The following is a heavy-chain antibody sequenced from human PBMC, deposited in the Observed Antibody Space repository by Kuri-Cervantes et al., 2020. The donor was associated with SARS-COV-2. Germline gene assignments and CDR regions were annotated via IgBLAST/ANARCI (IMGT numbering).Heavy chain of an antibody. CDR1: GYTFNTYG. J-gene: IGHJ4*02. CDR3: SRAGFDY. Sequence: ASVNVSCKTSGYTFNTYGIHWVRQAPGQGLEWMGWISVYSGKTNYTQKVQDRVTMTTDTSTSTGYMELRSLSSDYTAVYYCSRAGFDYWGQGTLVTVSS. CDR2: ISVYSGKT. V-gene: IGHV1-18*04.